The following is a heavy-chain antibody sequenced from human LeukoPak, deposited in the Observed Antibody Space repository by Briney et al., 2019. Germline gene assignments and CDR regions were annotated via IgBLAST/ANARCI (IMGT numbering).Heavy chain of an antibody. Sequence: SETLSLTCAVYGGSFSGYYWSWIRQPPGKGLEWIGEINHSGSTNYNPSLKSRVTISVDTSRNQFSLRLSSVTAADTAVYYCARITIFPPVYYYYGMDVWGQGTTVTVSS. D-gene: IGHD3-9*01. CDR1: GGSFSGYY. CDR2: INHSGST. CDR3: ARITIFPPVYYYYGMDV. V-gene: IGHV4-34*01. J-gene: IGHJ6*02.